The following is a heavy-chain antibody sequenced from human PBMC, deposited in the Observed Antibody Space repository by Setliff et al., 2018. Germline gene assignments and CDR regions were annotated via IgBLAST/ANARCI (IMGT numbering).Heavy chain of an antibody. J-gene: IGHJ6*03. D-gene: IGHD5-12*01. Sequence: ASVKVSCKASGYTFIDYGMSWVRQAPGQSLEWMGWINTHTGNPTYAQGFTGRFVFSLDTSVSTAYLQISSLKAEDTAVYYCASQMGTIVYRGDYYMDVWGKGTTVTVSS. V-gene: IGHV7-4-1*02. CDR1: GYTFIDYG. CDR3: ASQMGTIVYRGDYYMDV. CDR2: INTHTGNP.